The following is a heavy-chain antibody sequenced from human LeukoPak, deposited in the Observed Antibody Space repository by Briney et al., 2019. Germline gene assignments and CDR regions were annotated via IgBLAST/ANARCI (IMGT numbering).Heavy chain of an antibody. Sequence: GGSLRLSCAASGFTFSNYAMTWVRQAPGKGLEWVSGISESGGSTYYADSVKGRFTISRDNLKNTLDLQMNSLRAEDTAVYYCGSGGLRWSLNPDYWGQGTLVTVSS. CDR2: ISESGGST. V-gene: IGHV3-23*01. CDR3: GSGGLRWSLNPDY. J-gene: IGHJ4*02. D-gene: IGHD4-23*01. CDR1: GFTFSNYA.